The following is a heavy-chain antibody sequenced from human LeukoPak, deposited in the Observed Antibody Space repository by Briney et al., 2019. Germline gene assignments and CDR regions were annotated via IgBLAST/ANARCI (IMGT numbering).Heavy chain of an antibody. CDR1: GYSFTSYW. CDR3: ARLYYYDSSGYSD. D-gene: IGHD3-22*01. Sequence: GESLKISCKGSGYSFTSYWISWVRQMPGKGLEWMGRIEPSDSYTNYSPSFQGYVTISADKSISTAYLQWSSLKASDTAMYCCARLYYYDSSGYSDWGQGTLVTVSS. V-gene: IGHV5-10-1*01. CDR2: IEPSDSYT. J-gene: IGHJ4*02.